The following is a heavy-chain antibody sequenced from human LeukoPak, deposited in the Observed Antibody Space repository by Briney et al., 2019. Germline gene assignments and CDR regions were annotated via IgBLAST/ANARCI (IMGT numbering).Heavy chain of an antibody. D-gene: IGHD2-8*01. V-gene: IGHV3-30*04. Sequence: QSGGSLRLSCAASGFTFSSYAMHGVRQAPGKGREWVAVISYDGSNKYYADSVKGRFTITRDNSKNTLYLQMNSLRAEDTAVYYCARAKARPHCTNGVCFPNYYYYYGMDVWGQGTTVTVSS. J-gene: IGHJ6*02. CDR2: ISYDGSNK. CDR1: GFTFSSYA. CDR3: ARAKARPHCTNGVCFPNYYYYYGMDV.